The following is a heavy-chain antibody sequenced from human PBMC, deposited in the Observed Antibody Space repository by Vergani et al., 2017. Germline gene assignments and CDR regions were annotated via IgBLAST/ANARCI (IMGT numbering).Heavy chain of an antibody. CDR2: ISSSSSTI. J-gene: IGHJ4*02. D-gene: IGHD1-26*01. CDR1: GFTFSSYS. V-gene: IGHV3-48*01. CDR3: ASAARRPWEPITGDY. Sequence: EVQLVESGGGLVQPGGSLGLSCAASGFTFSSYSMNWVRQAPGKGLEWVSYISSSSSTIYYADSVKGRFTISRDNAKNSLYLQMNSLRAEDTAVYYCASAARRPWEPITGDYWGQGTLVTVSS.